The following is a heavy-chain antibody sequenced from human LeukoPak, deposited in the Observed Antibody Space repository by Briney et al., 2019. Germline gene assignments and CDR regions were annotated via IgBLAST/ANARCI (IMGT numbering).Heavy chain of an antibody. Sequence: PGGSLRLPCAASGFTFSSNWMHWVRQAPGKGLVWVARINSDGSNRNYADSVKGRFTISRDNAKNTLYLLMNSLRAEDTAVYYCAMQWLSPFDSWGQGTLVTVSS. V-gene: IGHV3-74*01. CDR1: GFTFSSNW. J-gene: IGHJ4*02. CDR3: AMQWLSPFDS. CDR2: INSDGSNR. D-gene: IGHD6-19*01.